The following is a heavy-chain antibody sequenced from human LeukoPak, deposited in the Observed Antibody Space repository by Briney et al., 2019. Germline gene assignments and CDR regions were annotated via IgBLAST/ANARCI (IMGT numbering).Heavy chain of an antibody. Sequence: SETLSLTCAVYGGSFSGYYWSWIRQHPGKGLEWIGYIYYSGSTYYNPSLKSRVTISVDTSKNQFSLKLSSVTAADTAVYYCASRPGSRRWYFDLWGRGTLVTVSS. D-gene: IGHD1-14*01. J-gene: IGHJ2*01. V-gene: IGHV4-31*11. CDR3: ASRPGSRRWYFDL. CDR1: GGSFSGYY. CDR2: IYYSGST.